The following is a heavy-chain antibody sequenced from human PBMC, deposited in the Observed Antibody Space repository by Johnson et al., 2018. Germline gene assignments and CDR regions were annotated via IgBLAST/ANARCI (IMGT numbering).Heavy chain of an antibody. CDR1: GFIFSDYG. Sequence: QVQLVESGGGVVLPGRSLRLSCTASGFIFSDYGMHWVRQTPGKGLEWVAVVWYDGGLKYNADSVQGRFTNSRDNSKNRMYLQMNSLRVDETGVYYWAGGSSNRDFYYFDYWGQGIRVTVSS. CDR2: VWYDGGLK. D-gene: IGHD3-3*01. V-gene: IGHV3-33*01. CDR3: AGGSSNRDFYYFDY. J-gene: IGHJ4*02.